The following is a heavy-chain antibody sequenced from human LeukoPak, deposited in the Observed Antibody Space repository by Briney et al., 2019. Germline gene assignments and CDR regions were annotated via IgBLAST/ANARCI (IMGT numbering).Heavy chain of an antibody. CDR1: GFTFNTYS. D-gene: IGHD2-8*02. J-gene: IGHJ4*02. V-gene: IGHV3-21*01. CDR3: ARDESTGHVSL. CDR2: ITSTSSYM. Sequence: KPGGSLRLSCAASGFTFNTYSMIWVRQAPGKGLEWVSYITSTSSYMNYADSVKGRFTISRDNAKNSLYLQMNSLRAEDTAVYYCARDESTGHVSLWGQGTLVIVSS.